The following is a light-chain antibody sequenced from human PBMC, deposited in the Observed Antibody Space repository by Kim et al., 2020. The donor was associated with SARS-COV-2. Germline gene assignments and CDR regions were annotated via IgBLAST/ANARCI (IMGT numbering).Light chain of an antibody. Sequence: GQRVTISCSGSSSTIERFTVNWYQQFPGTAPKLLIYGYNHRPSGVPDRFSGSKSGTAASLAISGLQSEDEADYFCAAWDDSLKGWVFGGGTQLTVL. CDR2: GYN. V-gene: IGLV1-44*01. CDR1: SSTIERFT. J-gene: IGLJ3*02. CDR3: AAWDDSLKGWV.